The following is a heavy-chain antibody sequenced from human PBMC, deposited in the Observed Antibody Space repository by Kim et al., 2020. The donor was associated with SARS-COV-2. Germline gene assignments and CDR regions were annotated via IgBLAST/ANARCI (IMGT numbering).Heavy chain of an antibody. Sequence: ASVKVSCKASGYTFTSYAMHWVRQAPGQRLEWMGWINAGNGNTKYSQKFQGRVTITRDTSASTAYMELSSLRSEDTAVYYCAAAPYSSSWYGGYYFDYWGQGTLVTVSS. V-gene: IGHV1-3*01. CDR3: AAAPYSSSWYGGYYFDY. J-gene: IGHJ4*02. CDR2: INAGNGNT. CDR1: GYTFTSYA. D-gene: IGHD6-13*01.